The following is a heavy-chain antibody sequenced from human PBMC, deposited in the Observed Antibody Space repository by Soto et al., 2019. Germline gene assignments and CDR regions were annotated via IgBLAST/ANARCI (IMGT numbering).Heavy chain of an antibody. Sequence: GGSLRLSCAASGFTFSSYSMNWVRQAPGKGLEWVSYISSSSSTIYYADSVKGQFTISRDNAKNSLYLQMNSPRAEDTAVYYCARGTGDYYGSGSYYGGIIDYWGQGTLVTVSS. J-gene: IGHJ4*02. D-gene: IGHD3-10*01. V-gene: IGHV3-48*01. CDR3: ARGTGDYYGSGSYYGGIIDY. CDR2: ISSSSSTI. CDR1: GFTFSSYS.